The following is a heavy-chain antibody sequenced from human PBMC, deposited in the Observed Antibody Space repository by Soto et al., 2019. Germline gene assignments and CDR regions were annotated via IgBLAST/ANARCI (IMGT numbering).Heavy chain of an antibody. CDR2: ITSSGETI. D-gene: IGHD3-3*01. J-gene: IGHJ4*02. CDR1: GFTFSDYY. CDR3: ARDPLRHDSTFDY. Sequence: KPGRSLRLSCATYGFTFSDYYMGWLRHPAGKGVEWISYITSSGETIYYANSVKSRFTITRNNAKNSLYLQINGLRAEDTAVYYCARDPLRHDSTFDYWGQGTLVTVSS. V-gene: IGHV3-11*01.